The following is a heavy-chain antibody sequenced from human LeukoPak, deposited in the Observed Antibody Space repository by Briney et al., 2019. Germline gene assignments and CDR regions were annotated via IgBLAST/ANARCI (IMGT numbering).Heavy chain of an antibody. V-gene: IGHV4-34*01. D-gene: IGHD3-22*01. CDR2: INHSGST. CDR3: ARHIGEYYYDSSGYTYYYYYMDV. CDR1: GGSFSGYY. Sequence: SETLSLTCAVYGGSFSGYYWSWIRQPPGKGLEWIGEINHSGSTNYNPSLKSRVTISVDTSKNQFSLRLSSVTAADTAVYYCARHIGEYYYDSSGYTYYYYYMDVWGKGTTVTISS. J-gene: IGHJ6*03.